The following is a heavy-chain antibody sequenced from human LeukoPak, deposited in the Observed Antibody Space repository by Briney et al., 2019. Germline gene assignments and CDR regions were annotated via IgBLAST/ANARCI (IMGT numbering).Heavy chain of an antibody. CDR1: GGTFSSYA. V-gene: IGHV1-69*13. Sequence: ASVKVSCKASGGTFSSYAISWVRQAPGQGLEWMGGIIPIFGTANYALKFQGRVTITADESTSTAYMELSSLRSEDTAVYYCAREERAPELRWLQPGYFDYWGQGTLVTVSS. J-gene: IGHJ4*02. CDR3: AREERAPELRWLQPGYFDY. CDR2: IIPIFGTA. D-gene: IGHD5-24*01.